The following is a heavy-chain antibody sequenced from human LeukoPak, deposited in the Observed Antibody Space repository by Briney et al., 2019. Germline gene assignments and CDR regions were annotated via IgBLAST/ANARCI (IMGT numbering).Heavy chain of an antibody. Sequence: SETLSLTCAVYGGSFSGYYGSWIRQPPGKGLEWIGEINHSGSTNYNPSLKSRVTISVDTSKNQFSLKLSSVTAADTAVYYCARGGIVVVPAATGDDFDYWGQGTLVTVSS. CDR2: INHSGST. J-gene: IGHJ4*02. V-gene: IGHV4-34*01. CDR1: GGSFSGYY. D-gene: IGHD2-2*01. CDR3: ARGGIVVVPAATGDDFDY.